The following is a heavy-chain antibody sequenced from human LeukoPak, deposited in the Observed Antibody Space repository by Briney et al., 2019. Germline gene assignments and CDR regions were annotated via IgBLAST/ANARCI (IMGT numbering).Heavy chain of an antibody. V-gene: IGHV1-8*01. D-gene: IGHD3-9*01. J-gene: IGHJ4*02. CDR2: MNPNSGNT. Sequence: ASVKVSCKASGYTFTSYDINWVRQATGQGLEWMGWMNPNSGNTGYAQKFQGRVTMTRNTSISTAYMELSSLRSEDTAVYYCARGSSLRYFDWLTPTDSRDFDYWGQGTPVTVSS. CDR1: GYTFTSYD. CDR3: ARGSSLRYFDWLTPTDSRDFDY.